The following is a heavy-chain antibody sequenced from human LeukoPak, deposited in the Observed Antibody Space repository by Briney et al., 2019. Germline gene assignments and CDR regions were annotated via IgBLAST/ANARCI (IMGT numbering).Heavy chain of an antibody. CDR3: AKGFYCSGGSCPVDY. CDR2: ISGSGGST. D-gene: IGHD2-15*01. CDR1: GFTFSSYA. Sequence: GGSLRLSCAASGFTFSSYAMSWVRQAPGKGLEWVSAISGSGGSTYYADSVKGRFTISRDNSKNTLYLQMNSQRAEDTAVYYCAKGFYCSGGSCPVDYWGQGTLVTVSS. J-gene: IGHJ4*02. V-gene: IGHV3-23*01.